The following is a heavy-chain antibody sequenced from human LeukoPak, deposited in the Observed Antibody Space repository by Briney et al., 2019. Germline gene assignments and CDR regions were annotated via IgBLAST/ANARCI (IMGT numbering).Heavy chain of an antibody. CDR2: ISSSGNYI. CDR1: GFTFRDFA. V-gene: IGHV3-21*01. Sequence: PGGSLRLSCAASGFTFRDFAMSWVRQAPGKGLEWVSSISSSGNYIYYADSVKGRFTISRDNAKNSLYLQMNSLRAEDTAVYYCASRNQYCGGDCFWAFDIWGQGTMVTVSS. D-gene: IGHD2-21*02. CDR3: ASRNQYCGGDCFWAFDI. J-gene: IGHJ3*02.